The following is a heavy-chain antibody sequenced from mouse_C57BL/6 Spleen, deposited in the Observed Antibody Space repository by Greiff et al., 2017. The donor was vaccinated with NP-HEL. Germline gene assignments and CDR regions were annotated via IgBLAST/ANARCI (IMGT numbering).Heavy chain of an antibody. Sequence: QQSCKASGYTFTSYWMHWVKQRPIQGLEWIGNIDPSDSETHYNQKFKDKATLTVDKSSSTAYMQLSSLTSEDSAVYYCARESAGRFAYWGQGTLVTVSA. V-gene: IGHV1-52*01. D-gene: IGHD4-1*01. CDR2: IDPSDSET. CDR1: GYTFTSYW. J-gene: IGHJ3*01. CDR3: ARESAGRFAY.